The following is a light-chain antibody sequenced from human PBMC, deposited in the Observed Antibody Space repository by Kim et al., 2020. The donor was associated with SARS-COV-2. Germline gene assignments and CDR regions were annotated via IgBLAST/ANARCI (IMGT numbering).Light chain of an antibody. CDR3: QSYDSSLSGSV. J-gene: IGLJ2*01. CDR1: ISNIGAGYN. V-gene: IGLV1-40*01. Sequence: QGVTIACTRSISNIGAGYNVHWYQQLPGTAPNLLISDNSNRPSGVPDRFSAYKSGSSASLAITGLQAEDEADYYCQSYDSSLSGSVFGGGTQLTVL. CDR2: DNS.